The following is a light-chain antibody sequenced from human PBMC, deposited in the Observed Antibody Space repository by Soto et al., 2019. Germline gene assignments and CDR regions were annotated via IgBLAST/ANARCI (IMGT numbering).Light chain of an antibody. CDR1: MRDVGAYNL. CDR2: EVR. CDR3: SSYTYKSSLI. J-gene: IGLJ2*01. Sequence: QSALTQPASVSGSPGQSITISCAGTMRDVGAYNLVSWYQQHPGRAPQLIIYEVRNRPSGISFRSSGSKSGNTASLTISGLQAEDEADYYCSSYTYKSSLIFCGGTKVTVL. V-gene: IGLV2-14*01.